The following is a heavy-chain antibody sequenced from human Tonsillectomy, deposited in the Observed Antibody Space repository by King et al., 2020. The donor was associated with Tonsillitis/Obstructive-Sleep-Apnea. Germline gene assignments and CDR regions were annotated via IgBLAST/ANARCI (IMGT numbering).Heavy chain of an antibody. CDR1: GGSFSGYY. Sequence: VQLQQWGAGLLKPSETLSLTCGVYGGSFSGYYWSWIRQPPGKGREWIGEINHSGSTEYNSSLKSRVTISRDKSKNQFSLRLTSVTAADTAVCYFGTNAGDYYYYMDVWGKGTTVTVSS. CDR3: GTNAGDYYYYMDV. J-gene: IGHJ6*03. CDR2: INHSGST. D-gene: IGHD2-2*01. V-gene: IGHV4-34*01.